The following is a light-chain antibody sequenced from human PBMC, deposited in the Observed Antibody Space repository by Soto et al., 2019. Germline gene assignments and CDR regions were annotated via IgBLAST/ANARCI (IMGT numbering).Light chain of an antibody. CDR1: SSDVGGYDY. J-gene: IGLJ2*01. V-gene: IGLV2-14*01. CDR2: DVY. Sequence: QSVVTQPASVSGSPGQSITISCTGTSSDVGGYDYVSWFQQYPGKAPSLMLYDVYRRPSGVSYRFSGSKSGNTASLTISGLQAEDEADYYCSSYTTTSTVVFGGGIKVTVL. CDR3: SSYTTTSTVV.